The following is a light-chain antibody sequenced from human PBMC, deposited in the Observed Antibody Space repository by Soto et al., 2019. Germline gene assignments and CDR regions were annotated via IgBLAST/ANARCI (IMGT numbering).Light chain of an antibody. J-gene: IGKJ1*01. Sequence: DIQMTQSPSTLSASVGARVTITCRASPSISTWLAWHQQKPGKAPNLLTYDASTLESGVPSRFSGSGAGTEFTLTITSLQPDDFATQYCQQDATVVTFDHGTKVAI. V-gene: IGKV1-5*01. CDR2: DAS. CDR3: QQDATVVT. CDR1: PSISTW.